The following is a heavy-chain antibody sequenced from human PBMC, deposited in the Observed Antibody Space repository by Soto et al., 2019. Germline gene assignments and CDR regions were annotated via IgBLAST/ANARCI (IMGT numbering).Heavy chain of an antibody. CDR1: GDSITNYY. J-gene: IGHJ3*02. CDR3: ARSGAATGIGALDI. CDR2: IYYTGAT. D-gene: IGHD2-21*02. Sequence: QVQLQESGPGLVKPSETLSLTCSVSGDSITNYYWSWIRQPPGKELEWIGYIYYTGATNYNPSLESRVTISIATSKVQYSLDLTSVTSTDTAVYYCARSGAATGIGALDIWGQGTMVTVS. V-gene: IGHV4-59*01.